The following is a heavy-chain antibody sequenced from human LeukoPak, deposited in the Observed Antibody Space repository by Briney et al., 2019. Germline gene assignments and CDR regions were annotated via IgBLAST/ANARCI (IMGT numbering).Heavy chain of an antibody. D-gene: IGHD3-10*01. CDR3: ARVFYYGSRYYYMDV. Sequence: GGSLRLSCVASGLTFSSYWMSWVRQAPGKGLEWVANIKQDESQKYYVDSVKGRFTISRDNAQKTLYLQMSSLRDEDTAVYFCARVFYYGSRYYYMDVWGKGTTVTISS. CDR2: IKQDESQK. CDR1: GLTFSSYW. V-gene: IGHV3-7*01. J-gene: IGHJ6*03.